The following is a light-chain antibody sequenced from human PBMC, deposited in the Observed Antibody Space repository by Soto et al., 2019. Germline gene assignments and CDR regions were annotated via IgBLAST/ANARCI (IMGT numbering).Light chain of an antibody. CDR1: NIGSKS. CDR2: DDS. J-gene: IGLJ3*02. Sequence: SYELTQPPSVSVAPGQTARITCGGNNIGSKSVHWYQQKPGQAPVLVVYDDSDRHSGIPERFSGSNSGNTATLTISRVEAGDEADYYCQVWDSSSDHRVFGGGTKVTVL. V-gene: IGLV3-21*02. CDR3: QVWDSSSDHRV.